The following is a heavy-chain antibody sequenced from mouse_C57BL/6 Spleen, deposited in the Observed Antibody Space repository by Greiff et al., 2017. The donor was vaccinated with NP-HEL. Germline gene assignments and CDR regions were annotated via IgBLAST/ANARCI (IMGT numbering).Heavy chain of an antibody. CDR3: TNLYGSSLYWYFDV. D-gene: IGHD1-1*01. CDR1: GYTFTDYE. J-gene: IGHJ1*03. V-gene: IGHV1-15*01. CDR2: IDPETGGT. Sequence: QVQLQQSGAELVRPGASVTLSCKASGYTFTDYEMHWVKQTPVHGLEWIGAIDPETGGTAYNQKFKGKAILTADKSSSTAYMELRSLTSEDSVVYYCTNLYGSSLYWYFDVWGTGTTVTVSS.